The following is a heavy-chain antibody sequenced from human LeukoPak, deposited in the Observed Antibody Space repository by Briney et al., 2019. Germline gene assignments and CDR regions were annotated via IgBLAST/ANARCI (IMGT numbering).Heavy chain of an antibody. CDR2: INHSGST. D-gene: IGHD3-22*01. CDR1: GGSFSGYY. Sequence: PSETLSHTCVEYGGSFSGYYWSWIRQPPGKGLEWIGEINHSGSTNYNPSLKSRVTISVDTSKNQFSLKLSSVTAADTAVYYCARDGSGYYQYHFDYWGQGTLVTVAS. J-gene: IGHJ4*02. V-gene: IGHV4-34*01. CDR3: ARDGSGYYQYHFDY.